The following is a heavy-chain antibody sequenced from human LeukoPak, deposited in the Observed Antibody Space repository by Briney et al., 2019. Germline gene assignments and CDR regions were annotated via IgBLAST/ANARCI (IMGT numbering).Heavy chain of an antibody. J-gene: IGHJ4*02. CDR3: VHGSISPRPVGDYFDY. V-gene: IGHV2-5*02. CDR2: IYSDDDK. D-gene: IGHD6-6*01. Sequence: SGPTLVKPTQTLTLTCTFFGFSLSTSGVAVGWVRQPPGKALEWLALIYSDDDKRYSPSLKRRLTITKDTPTNQVVLTMTNMDPVDTGTYYCVHGSISPRPVGDYFDYWGQGTLVTVPS. CDR1: GFSLSTSGVA.